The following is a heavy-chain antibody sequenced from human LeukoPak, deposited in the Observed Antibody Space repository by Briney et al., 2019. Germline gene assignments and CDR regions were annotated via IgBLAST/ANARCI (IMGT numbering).Heavy chain of an antibody. CDR3: ARDALSWHAAERHAVGSP. D-gene: IGHD6-13*01. J-gene: IGHJ5*02. CDR2: INWNGGST. Sequence: GGSLRLSCAASGFTFDDYGMSWVRQAPGKGLEWVSSINWNGGSTDYADSVKGRFTVSRDNARNSLHLQMNSLRAEDTAVYYCARDALSWHAAERHAVGSPWGQGTLSPSPQ. CDR1: GFTFDDYG. V-gene: IGHV3-20*04.